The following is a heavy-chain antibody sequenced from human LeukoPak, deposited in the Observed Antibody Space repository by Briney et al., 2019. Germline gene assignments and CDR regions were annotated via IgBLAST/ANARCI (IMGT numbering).Heavy chain of an antibody. J-gene: IGHJ4*02. V-gene: IGHV4-39*07. CDR2: IYYSGST. CDR1: GGSIDGSTGH. D-gene: IGHD6-19*01. Sequence: SETLSLTCTVSGGSIDGSTGHWGWIRQPPGKGLEWIGSIYYSGSTYYNPSLKSRVTISVDTSKNQFSLKLSSVTAADTAVYYCARVGYERIAVAGHPFDYWGQGTLVTVSS. CDR3: ARVGYERIAVAGHPFDY.